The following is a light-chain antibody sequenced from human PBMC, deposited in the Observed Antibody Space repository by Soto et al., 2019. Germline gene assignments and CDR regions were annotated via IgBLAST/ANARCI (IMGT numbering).Light chain of an antibody. CDR2: DAS. Sequence: APGGGVDTSSFRASQSVSGWLAWYQQKPGEAPKLLIYDASALPRGVPSRFSGCGPGTAFTLTLPTLQPDEFAPSNCQQPHTAAGTFAPGTKVDIK. CDR3: QQPHTAAGT. V-gene: IGKV1-5*01. CDR1: QSVSGW. J-gene: IGKJ1*01.